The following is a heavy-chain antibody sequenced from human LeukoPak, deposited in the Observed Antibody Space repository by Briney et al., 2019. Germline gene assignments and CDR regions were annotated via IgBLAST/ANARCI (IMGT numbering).Heavy chain of an antibody. CDR1: GGSISSGSYY. D-gene: IGHD1-26*01. CDR2: IYTSGST. V-gene: IGHV4-61*02. J-gene: IGHJ3*02. Sequence: PSETLSLTCTVSGGSISSGSYYWSWIRQPAGKGLEWIGRIYTSGSTKYNPSLKSRVTISVDTSKNQFSLKLSSVTAADTAVYYCARDKREPRYAFDIWGQGTMVTVSS. CDR3: ARDKREPRYAFDI.